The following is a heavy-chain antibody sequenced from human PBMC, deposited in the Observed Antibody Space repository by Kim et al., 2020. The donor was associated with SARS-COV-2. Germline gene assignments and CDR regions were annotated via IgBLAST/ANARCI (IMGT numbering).Heavy chain of an antibody. CDR2: ISWNSGSI. CDR3: AKDSSGWDNYFDY. D-gene: IGHD6-19*01. Sequence: GGSLRLSCAASGFTFDDYAMHWVRQAPGKGLEWVSGISWNSGSIGYADSVKGRFTISRDNAKNSLYLQMNSLRAEDTALYYCAKDSSGWDNYFDYWGQGT. CDR1: GFTFDDYA. J-gene: IGHJ4*02. V-gene: IGHV3-9*01.